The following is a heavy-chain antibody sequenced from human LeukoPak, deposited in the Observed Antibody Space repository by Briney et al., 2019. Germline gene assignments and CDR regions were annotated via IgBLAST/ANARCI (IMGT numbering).Heavy chain of an antibody. D-gene: IGHD5-12*01. Sequence: SETLSLTCTVSGGSISSYYWSWIRQPPGKGLEWIGYIDYSGSTNYNPSLKSRVTISVDTSKNQFSLKLSSVTAADTAVYYCARAYGATILYYYYYMDVWGKGTTVTVSS. CDR2: IDYSGST. CDR3: ARAYGATILYYYYYMDV. CDR1: GGSISSYY. J-gene: IGHJ6*03. V-gene: IGHV4-59*12.